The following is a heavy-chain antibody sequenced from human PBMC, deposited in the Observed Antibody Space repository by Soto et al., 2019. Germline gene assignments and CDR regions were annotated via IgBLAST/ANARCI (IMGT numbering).Heavy chain of an antibody. J-gene: IGHJ4*02. V-gene: IGHV3-49*03. CDR1: GFTFGDYA. D-gene: IGHD3-9*01. Sequence: GGSLRLSCTASGFTFGDYAMSWFRQAPGKGLEWVGFIRSRAYGGTPEYAASVKGRFTISRDDSKSIAYLQMNSLKTEDTAVYYCLGAGYVFDYWGQGTLVTVSS. CDR3: LGAGYVFDY. CDR2: IRSRAYGGTP.